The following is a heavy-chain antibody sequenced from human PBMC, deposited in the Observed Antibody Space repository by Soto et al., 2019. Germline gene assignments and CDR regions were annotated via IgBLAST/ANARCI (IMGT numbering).Heavy chain of an antibody. CDR2: ISGSGGST. CDR1: GFTFSSYG. J-gene: IGHJ4*02. CDR3: AKDSGIVGAAGNFYYDR. Sequence: GGSLRLSCAASGFTFSSYGMSWVRQAPGEGLEWVSGISGSGGSTYYSDSVRGRFTISRDNSKNTLYLQMSGLRAEDTAVYHCAKDSGIVGAAGNFYYDRWGQGTLVTVSS. V-gene: IGHV3-23*01. D-gene: IGHD1-26*01.